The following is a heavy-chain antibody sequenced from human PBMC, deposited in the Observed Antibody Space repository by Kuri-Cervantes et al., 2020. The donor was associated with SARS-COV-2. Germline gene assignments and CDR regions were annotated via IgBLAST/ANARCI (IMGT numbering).Heavy chain of an antibody. CDR2: INRSGSA. CDR1: GGSISSSSYY. J-gene: IGHJ1*01. CDR3: AREGSGWYRYFQH. Sequence: GSPRLSCTVSGGSISSSSYYWGWIRQPPGKGLEWIGEINRSGSANYNPSLKSRVTVSVDTSKNNFSLKLTSVTAADTAVYYCAREGSGWYRYFQHWSQGTLVTVSS. D-gene: IGHD6-19*01. V-gene: IGHV4-39*02.